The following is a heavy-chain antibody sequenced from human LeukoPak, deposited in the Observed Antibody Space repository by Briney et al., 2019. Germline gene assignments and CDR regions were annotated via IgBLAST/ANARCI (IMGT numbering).Heavy chain of an antibody. CDR1: GGSFRGYY. D-gene: IGHD3-10*01. J-gene: IGHJ5*02. Sequence: PSETLSLTCAVYGGSFRGYYWCWIRQPPGQGLEWIGEINQSGSTNYNPSLKSRVTISVDTSKNQFSLKLSSVTAADTAVYYCARVDAMVRGATRYKNRNWFDPWGQGTLVTVSS. V-gene: IGHV4-34*01. CDR2: INQSGST. CDR3: ARVDAMVRGATRYKNRNWFDP.